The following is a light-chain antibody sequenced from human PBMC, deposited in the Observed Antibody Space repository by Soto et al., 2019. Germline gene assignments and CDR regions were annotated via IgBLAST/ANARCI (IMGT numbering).Light chain of an antibody. Sequence: QSALTQPASVSASPGQSITISCTGTSSDIGSYNYVSWYRHHPGKAPQLMIYEVSHRLSGISHRFSGSKSGNTASLTISGLQAEDEGYYYCTSYTGSRALVVFGGGTKLTVL. CDR2: EVS. CDR1: SSDIGSYNY. J-gene: IGLJ2*01. CDR3: TSYTGSRALVV. V-gene: IGLV2-14*01.